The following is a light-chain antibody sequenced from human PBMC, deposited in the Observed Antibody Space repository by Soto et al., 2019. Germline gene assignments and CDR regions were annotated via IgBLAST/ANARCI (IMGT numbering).Light chain of an antibody. CDR3: QQYNNWPGT. Sequence: EIVMTQSPATLSVSPGERATLSCRASQSVSSNLAWYQQKPGQAPRLLIYGASTRATGIPARFNGSGSGTEFTLTISSLQSEDFAVYYCQQYNNWPGTFGGGTKVEIK. CDR1: QSVSSN. J-gene: IGKJ4*01. V-gene: IGKV3-15*01. CDR2: GAS.